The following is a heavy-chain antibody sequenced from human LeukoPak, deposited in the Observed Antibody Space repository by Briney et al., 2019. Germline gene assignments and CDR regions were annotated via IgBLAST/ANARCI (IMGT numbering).Heavy chain of an antibody. V-gene: IGHV4-31*03. J-gene: IGHJ4*02. CDR2: IYYSGST. CDR1: GGSISSGGYY. D-gene: IGHD7-27*01. CDR3: ARGPTWGAYSDY. Sequence: SETLSLTRTVSGGSISSGGYYWSWIRQHPGKGLEWIGYIYYSGSTNYNPSLKSRVTISVDTSKNQFSLKLSSVTAADTAVYYCARGPTWGAYSDYWGQGTLVTVSS.